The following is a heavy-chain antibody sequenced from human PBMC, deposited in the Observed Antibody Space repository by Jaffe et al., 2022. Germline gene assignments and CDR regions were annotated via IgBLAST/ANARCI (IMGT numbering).Heavy chain of an antibody. V-gene: IGHV3-7*01. D-gene: IGHD3-3*01. CDR2: IKELGVEK. J-gene: IGHJ4*02. Sequence: EVQLVESGGGLVRPGGSLRLSCEASGFIFSRYWMSWVRQAPGKGLEWVANIKELGVEKYYGDSAKGRFTISRDNTKNSLYLQLNSLRPEDTAVYYCARLNLGGFWSGYYIGHIDYWGQGALVTVSS. CDR1: GFIFSRYW. CDR3: ARLNLGGFWSGYYIGHIDY.